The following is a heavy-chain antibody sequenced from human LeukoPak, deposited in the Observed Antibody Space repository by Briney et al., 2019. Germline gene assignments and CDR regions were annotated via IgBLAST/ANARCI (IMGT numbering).Heavy chain of an antibody. CDR3: ARHVPGYYDSSGQGDAFDI. CDR2: IYTSGSA. D-gene: IGHD3-22*01. CDR1: GGSISSYY. V-gene: IGHV4-4*09. J-gene: IGHJ3*02. Sequence: SDTLSLTRTLSGGSISSYYWSWIRQPAGTELEGIGYIYTSGSANYKPSLKSRVTISVDTSKNQFSLKLSSVTAADTAVYCCARHVPGYYDSSGQGDAFDIWGQGTMVTVSS.